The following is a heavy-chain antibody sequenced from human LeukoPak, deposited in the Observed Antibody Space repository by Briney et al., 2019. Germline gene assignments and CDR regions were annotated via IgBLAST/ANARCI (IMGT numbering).Heavy chain of an antibody. Sequence: GGSLRLSCAASGFTVSSNYMSWVRQAPGKGPEWVSVIYSGGSTYYADSVKGRFIISRDNSKNTLSLQMNSLRAEDTAVYYCAQDRVPGTSPKLDSWGQGTLVTVSS. CDR1: GFTVSSNY. D-gene: IGHD1-7*01. CDR3: AQDRVPGTSPKLDS. V-gene: IGHV3-53*01. CDR2: IYSGGST. J-gene: IGHJ4*02.